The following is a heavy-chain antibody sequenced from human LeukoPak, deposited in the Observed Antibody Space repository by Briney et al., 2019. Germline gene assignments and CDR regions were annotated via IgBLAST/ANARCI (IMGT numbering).Heavy chain of an antibody. D-gene: IGHD4-17*01. CDR1: GGSIGSYY. J-gene: IGHJ4*02. CDR3: ARDPPLGGYGDYSNGY. CDR2: IYYSGST. Sequence: PSETLSLTCTVSGGSIGSYYWSWMRQPPGKGLEWIGYIYYSGSTNYNTPLKSRVTISVDTSKNQFSLKLSSVTAADTAVYYCARDPPLGGYGDYSNGYWGQGTLVTVSS. V-gene: IGHV4-59*12.